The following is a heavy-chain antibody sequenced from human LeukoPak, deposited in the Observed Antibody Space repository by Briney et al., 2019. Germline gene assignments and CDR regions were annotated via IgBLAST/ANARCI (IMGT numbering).Heavy chain of an antibody. Sequence: GGSVRLSCAASGFTFSSYGMHWVRQAPGKGLEWVAVISYDGSNNYYADCVKGRFTISRDNSKNTLYLQMNSLRAEATAVYYCAILCTNDAFDIWGQGTMVTVSS. CDR3: AILCTNDAFDI. CDR1: GFTFSSYG. V-gene: IGHV3-30*03. D-gene: IGHD2-8*01. J-gene: IGHJ3*02. CDR2: ISYDGSNN.